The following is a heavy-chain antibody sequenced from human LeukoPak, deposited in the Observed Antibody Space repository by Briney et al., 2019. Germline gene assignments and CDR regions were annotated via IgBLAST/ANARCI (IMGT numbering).Heavy chain of an antibody. CDR3: AKAGYSSSWGAGRDAFDI. Sequence: RPGGSLRLSCAASGFTFSTYSMNWVRQAPGKGLEWVSAISGSGGSTYYADSVKGRFTISRDNSKNTLYLQMNSLRAEDTAVYYCAKAGYSSSWGAGRDAFDIWGQGTMVTVSS. J-gene: IGHJ3*02. CDR2: ISGSGGST. D-gene: IGHD6-13*01. CDR1: GFTFSTYS. V-gene: IGHV3-23*01.